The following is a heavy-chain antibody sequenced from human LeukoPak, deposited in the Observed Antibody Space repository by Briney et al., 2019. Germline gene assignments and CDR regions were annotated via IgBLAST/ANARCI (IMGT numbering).Heavy chain of an antibody. D-gene: IGHD3-22*01. Sequence: SETLSLTCTVSGGSISSGGYYWGWIRQPPGKGLEWIGSIYYSGSTYYNPSLKSRVTISVDTSKNQFSLKLSSVTAADTAVYYCARDYHYDSSGSDAFDIWGQGTMVTVSS. CDR2: IYYSGST. V-gene: IGHV4-39*07. J-gene: IGHJ3*02. CDR1: GGSISSGGYY. CDR3: ARDYHYDSSGSDAFDI.